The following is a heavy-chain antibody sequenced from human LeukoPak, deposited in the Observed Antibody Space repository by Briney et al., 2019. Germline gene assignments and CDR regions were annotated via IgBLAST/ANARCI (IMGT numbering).Heavy chain of an antibody. CDR1: GGSFSGHY. J-gene: IGHJ4*02. CDR2: IYHSGST. D-gene: IGHD6-19*01. CDR3: ARSLYSSGWYEGSELYY. Sequence: SETLSLTCAVYGGSFSGHYWSWVRQPPGKGLEWIGEIYHSGSTNYNPSLKSRVTISVDKSKNQFSLKLSSVTAADTAVYYCARSLYSSGWYEGSELYYWGQGTLVTVSS. V-gene: IGHV4-34*01.